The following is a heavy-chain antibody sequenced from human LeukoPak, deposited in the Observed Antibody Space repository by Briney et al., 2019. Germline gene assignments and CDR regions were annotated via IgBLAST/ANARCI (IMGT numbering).Heavy chain of an antibody. Sequence: SETLSLTCTVSGGSISSYYWSWIRPPPGKGLEWIGYIYYSGSTNYNPSLKSRVTISVDTSKNQFSLKLSSVTAADTAVYYCARGLAVAEGYYFDYWGQGTLVTVSS. D-gene: IGHD6-19*01. J-gene: IGHJ4*02. CDR2: IYYSGST. CDR3: ARGLAVAEGYYFDY. CDR1: GGSISSYY. V-gene: IGHV4-59*01.